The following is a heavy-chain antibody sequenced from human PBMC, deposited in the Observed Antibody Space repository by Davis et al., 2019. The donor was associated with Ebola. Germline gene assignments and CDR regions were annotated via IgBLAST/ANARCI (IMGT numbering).Heavy chain of an antibody. Sequence: GGSLRLSCKGSGYSFTSYWIGWVRQMPGKGLEWMGVIYPADSDTRYSPSFQGQVTISADKPISTAYLQWSSLKASDTAMYYCARSSGDYYYGMDVWGQGTTVTVSS. J-gene: IGHJ6*02. D-gene: IGHD4-17*01. CDR1: GYSFTSYW. V-gene: IGHV5-51*04. CDR3: ARSSGDYYYGMDV. CDR2: IYPADSDT.